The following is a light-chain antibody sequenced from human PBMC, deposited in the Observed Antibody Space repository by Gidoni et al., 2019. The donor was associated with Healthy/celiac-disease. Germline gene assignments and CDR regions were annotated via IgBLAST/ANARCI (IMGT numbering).Light chain of an antibody. CDR1: RSNIASDT. J-gene: IGLJ3*02. CDR2: SNN. Sequence: QSVLTHPPSASVTPEQRVPISFSGSRSNIASDTVNWYQQLPGTAPKLLIYSNNQRPSGFPDRFSGSKSGTSASLAISGLQSEDEAVYYCAAWDDSLNGNCVFGGGTKLTVL. CDR3: AAWDDSLNGNCV. V-gene: IGLV1-44*01.